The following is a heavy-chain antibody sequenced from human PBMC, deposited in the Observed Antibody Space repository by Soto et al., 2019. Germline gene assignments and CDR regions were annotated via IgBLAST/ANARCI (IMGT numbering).Heavy chain of an antibody. CDR1: GFILSDCA. CDR3: ARDLSWGSNWYYYMDV. V-gene: IGHV3-48*01. J-gene: IGHJ6*03. Sequence: EVQLVESGGGLVQPGGSLRLSCATSGFILSDCAMNWVRQPPGKGLECVSYISSSSSVIDYAESVKGRFTVSRDNARNSLYIQWNSLRAADTAVYYCARDLSWGSNWYYYMDVWGKGTTVTVSS. D-gene: IGHD7-27*01. CDR2: ISSSSSVI.